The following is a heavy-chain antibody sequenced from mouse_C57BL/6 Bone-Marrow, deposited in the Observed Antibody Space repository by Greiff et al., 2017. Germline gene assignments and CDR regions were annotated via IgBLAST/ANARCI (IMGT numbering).Heavy chain of an antibody. Sequence: QVQLKASGPGLVQPSQSLSITCTVSGFSLTSYGVHWVRQSPGKGLEWLGVIWSGGSTDYNAAFISRLSISKDNSKSHVFFKMNSLQADDTAIYYCARVWWFAYWGQGTLVTVSA. J-gene: IGHJ3*01. CDR3: ARVWWFAY. CDR1: GFSLTSYG. CDR2: IWSGGST. V-gene: IGHV2-2*01.